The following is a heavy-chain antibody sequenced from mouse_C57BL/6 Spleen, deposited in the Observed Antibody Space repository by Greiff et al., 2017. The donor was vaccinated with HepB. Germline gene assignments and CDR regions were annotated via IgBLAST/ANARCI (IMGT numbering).Heavy chain of an antibody. Sequence: EVKLQESGPGLVKPSQSLSLTCSVTGYSITSGYYWNWIRQFPGNKLEWMGYISYDGSNNYNPSLKNRISITRDTSKNQFFLKLNSVTTEDTATYYCAREGWLLRGALDYWGQGTSVTVSS. CDR3: AREGWLLRGALDY. CDR1: GYSITSGYY. V-gene: IGHV3-6*01. CDR2: ISYDGSN. D-gene: IGHD2-3*01. J-gene: IGHJ4*01.